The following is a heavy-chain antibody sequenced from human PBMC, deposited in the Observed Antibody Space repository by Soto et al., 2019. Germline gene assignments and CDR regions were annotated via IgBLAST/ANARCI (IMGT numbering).Heavy chain of an antibody. CDR1: AGSISNYY. J-gene: IGHJ4*02. Sequence: QGQLQESGPGLVKPSETLSLTCTVSAGSISNYYCNWIRQPAGKGLEWIGRIDSSGSINYSPSLKSRVTMSVDTSENQFSLKLSSVTAADTAVYYWARGGHDFWSGPFDYWGQGTPVTVSS. CDR2: IDSSGSI. D-gene: IGHD3-3*01. CDR3: ARGGHDFWSGPFDY. V-gene: IGHV4-4*07.